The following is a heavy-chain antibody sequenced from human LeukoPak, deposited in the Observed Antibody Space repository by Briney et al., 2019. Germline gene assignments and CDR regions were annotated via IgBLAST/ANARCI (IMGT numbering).Heavy chain of an antibody. D-gene: IGHD4-17*01. CDR3: ARSGYDPPAGDYGDYVPDY. V-gene: IGHV1-69*13. CDR2: IIPIFGTA. J-gene: IGHJ4*02. Sequence: AASVKVSCKASGGTFSSYAISWVRQAPGQGLEWMGGIIPIFGTANYAQKFQGRVTITADESTSTAYMELSSLRSEDTAVYYCARSGYDPPAGDYGDYVPDYWGQGTLVTVSS. CDR1: GGTFSSYA.